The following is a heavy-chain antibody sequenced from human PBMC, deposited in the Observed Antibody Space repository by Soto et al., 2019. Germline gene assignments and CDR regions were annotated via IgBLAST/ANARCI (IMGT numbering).Heavy chain of an antibody. Sequence: GGSLRLSCAASGFTFSNAWMSWVRQAPGKGLEWVGRIKSKTDGGTTDYAAPVKGRFTITRDDSKNTLYLQMNSLKTEDTAVYYCTTDPTYSSLLFIDYMDVWGKGTTVTVSS. CDR3: TTDPTYSSLLFIDYMDV. J-gene: IGHJ6*03. V-gene: IGHV3-15*01. CDR1: GFTFSNAW. D-gene: IGHD6-6*01. CDR2: IKSKTDGGTT.